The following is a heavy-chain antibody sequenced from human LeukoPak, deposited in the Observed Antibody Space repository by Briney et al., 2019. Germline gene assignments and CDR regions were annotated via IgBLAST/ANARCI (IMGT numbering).Heavy chain of an antibody. Sequence: GASVKVSCKVSGYTLTELSMHWVRQALGKGLEWMGGFDPEDGETIYAQKFQGRVTMTEDTSTDTAYMELSSLRSEDTAVYYCATMDIVVVPAAYYYYYYYMDVWGKGTTVTVSS. CDR1: GYTLTELS. J-gene: IGHJ6*03. D-gene: IGHD2-2*03. CDR3: ATMDIVVVPAAYYYYYYYMDV. CDR2: FDPEDGET. V-gene: IGHV1-24*01.